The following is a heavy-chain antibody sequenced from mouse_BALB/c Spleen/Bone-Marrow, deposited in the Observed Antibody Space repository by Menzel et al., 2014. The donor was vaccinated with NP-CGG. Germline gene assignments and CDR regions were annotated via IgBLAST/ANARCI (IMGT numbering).Heavy chain of an antibody. V-gene: IGHV5-6-3*01. CDR2: INSNGGST. CDR1: GFTFSSYG. D-gene: IGHD1-1*01. J-gene: IGHJ2*01. CDR3: ARERYYGNGRIFEY. Sequence: DVKLVESGGGLVQSGGSLKLSCAASGFTFSSYGMSWVRQTPDKRLELVATINSNGGSTYYPDSVKGRFTISRDNAKNTLYLQMSSLKSEDTAMYYCARERYYGNGRIFEYWGQGTTLTVSS.